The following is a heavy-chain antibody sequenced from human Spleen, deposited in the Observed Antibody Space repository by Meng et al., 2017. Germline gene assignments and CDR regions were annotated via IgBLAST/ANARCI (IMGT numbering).Heavy chain of an antibody. Sequence: GRPQESWPAALTRSPPPASPCPVCGGSTSSGSYYWCWIRQPAGKGLEWIGRIYTSGSTNYNPSLKSRVTISVDTSKNQFSLKVSSVTAADTAVYYCARVPGGDWYFDLWGRGTLVTVSS. CDR1: GGSTSSGSYY. CDR3: ARVPGGDWYFDL. J-gene: IGHJ2*01. V-gene: IGHV4-61*02. CDR2: IYTSGST. D-gene: IGHD1-14*01.